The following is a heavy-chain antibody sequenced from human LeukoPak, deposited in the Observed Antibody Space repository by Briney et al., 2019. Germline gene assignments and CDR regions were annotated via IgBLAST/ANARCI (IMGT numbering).Heavy chain of an antibody. CDR1: GGSISSYY. D-gene: IGHD3-10*01. V-gene: IGHV4-59*01. J-gene: IGHJ4*02. Sequence: PSETLSLTCTVPGGSISSYYWSWIRQPPGKGLEWIGYIYYSGSTNYNPSLKSRVTISVDTSKNQFSLKLSSVTAAGTAVYYCARETAGYYGSGSYVDYWGQGTLVTVSS. CDR2: IYYSGST. CDR3: ARETAGYYGSGSYVDY.